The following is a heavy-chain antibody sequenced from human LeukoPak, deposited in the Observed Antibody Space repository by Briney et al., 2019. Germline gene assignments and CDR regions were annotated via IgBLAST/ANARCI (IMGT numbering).Heavy chain of an antibody. CDR1: GYSISSGYY. CDR2: IYYSGST. Sequence: PSETLSLTCTVSGYSISSGYYWGWIRQPPGKGLEWIGSIYYSGSTYYNPSLKSRVTISVDTSKNQFSLKLSSVTAADTAVYYCASGRYFDWLLPFDYWGQGTLVTVSS. CDR3: ASGRYFDWLLPFDY. J-gene: IGHJ4*02. D-gene: IGHD3-9*01. V-gene: IGHV4-38-2*02.